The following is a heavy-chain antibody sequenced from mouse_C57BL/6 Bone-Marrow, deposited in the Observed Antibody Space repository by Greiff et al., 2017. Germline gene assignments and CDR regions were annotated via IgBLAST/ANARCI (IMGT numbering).Heavy chain of an antibody. V-gene: IGHV14-4*01. CDR3: TTGSLYYYAMDY. Sequence: VQLQQSGAELVRPGASVKLSCTASGFNIKDDDMHWVKQRPEQGLEWIGWIDPENGDTEYASKFQGKATITADTSSNTAYLQLSSLTSEDTAVYDCTTGSLYYYAMDYWGQGTSVTVSS. CDR1: GFNIKDDD. CDR2: IDPENGDT. J-gene: IGHJ4*01. D-gene: IGHD6-5*01.